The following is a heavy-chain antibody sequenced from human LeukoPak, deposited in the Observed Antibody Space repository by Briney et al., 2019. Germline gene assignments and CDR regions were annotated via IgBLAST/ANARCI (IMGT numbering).Heavy chain of an antibody. J-gene: IGHJ4*02. V-gene: IGHV3-30*02. CDR2: IRYDGTDT. D-gene: IGHD6-19*01. Sequence: PGGSLRLSCTASGFTFSNYGIHWVRQAPGKGLEWVAFIRYDGTDTYYTDSVKGRFTISRDSSKNSLYLQINSLRAEDTAAYYCARGGNSGPLTYWGQGTLVTVSS. CDR3: ARGGNSGPLTY. CDR1: GFTFSNYG.